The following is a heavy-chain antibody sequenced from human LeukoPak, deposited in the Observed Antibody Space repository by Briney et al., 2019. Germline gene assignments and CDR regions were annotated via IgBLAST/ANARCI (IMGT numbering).Heavy chain of an antibody. CDR2: IYYSGST. CDR3: ARGLIGSWLSPAPLSDP. J-gene: IGHJ5*02. CDR1: GGSISSCY. Sequence: SETLSLTCTVSGGSISSCYWSWIRQPPGKGLEWIGYIYYSGSTNYNPSLKSRVTISVDTSKNQFSLKLSSVTAADTAVYYCARGLIGSWLSPAPLSDPWGQGTLVTVSS. V-gene: IGHV4-59*12. D-gene: IGHD6-13*01.